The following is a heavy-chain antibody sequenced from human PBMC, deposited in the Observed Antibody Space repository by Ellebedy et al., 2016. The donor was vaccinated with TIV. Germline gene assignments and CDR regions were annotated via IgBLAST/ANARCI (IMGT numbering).Heavy chain of an antibody. Sequence: GESLKISCSVSGFTFSSFAMHWVRQAPGEGLEFVSAIYSNGGTTNYADSVKGRFTISRDNSKNTLYLQMSSLRPEDTAVYYCVKAWHSSSWYSNWFDPWGQGTLVTVSS. D-gene: IGHD6-13*01. CDR1: GFTFSSFA. CDR2: IYSNGGTT. J-gene: IGHJ5*02. V-gene: IGHV3-64D*09. CDR3: VKAWHSSSWYSNWFDP.